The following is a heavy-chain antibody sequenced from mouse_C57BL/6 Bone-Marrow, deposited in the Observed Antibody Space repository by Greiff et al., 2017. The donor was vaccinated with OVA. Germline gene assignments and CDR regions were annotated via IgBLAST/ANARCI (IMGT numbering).Heavy chain of an antibody. J-gene: IGHJ1*03. CDR3: ARWIYYDAYWYFDV. CDR2: IHPNSGST. CDR1: GYTFTSYW. D-gene: IGHD2-4*01. Sequence: QVQLKQPGAELVKPGASVKLSCKASGYTFTSYWMHWVKQRPGQGLEWIGMIHPNSGSTNYNEKFKSKATLTVDKSSSTAYMQLSSLTSEDSAVYYCARWIYYDAYWYFDVWGTGTTVTVSS. V-gene: IGHV1-64*01.